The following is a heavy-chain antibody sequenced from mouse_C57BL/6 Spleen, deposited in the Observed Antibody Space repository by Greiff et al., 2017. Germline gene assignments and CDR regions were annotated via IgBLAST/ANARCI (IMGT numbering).Heavy chain of an antibody. CDR1: GYAFSSSW. Sequence: VQLQQSGPELVKPGASVKISCKASGYAFSSSWMNWVKQRPGKGLEWIGRMYPGDGSTNYNGKFKGKATLTADKSSSTAYMQLSSLTSEDSAVYFCARGYYGSSWYFDVWGTGTTVTVSS. J-gene: IGHJ1*03. V-gene: IGHV1-82*01. D-gene: IGHD1-1*01. CDR3: ARGYYGSSWYFDV. CDR2: MYPGDGST.